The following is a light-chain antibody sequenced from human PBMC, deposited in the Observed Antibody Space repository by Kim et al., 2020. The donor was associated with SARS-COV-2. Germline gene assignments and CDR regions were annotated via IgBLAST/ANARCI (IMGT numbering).Light chain of an antibody. V-gene: IGKV3-11*01. Sequence: SLSQGEATTLSCRASQSIGGFSAWYQQRPGQTPRLLVYDTSKGATGIPARFSGSGSGKDFTFTISTLESEDFAIYYSKRSSWPITFGQGTRLEIK. CDR3: KRSSWPIT. CDR2: DTS. CDR1: QSIGGF. J-gene: IGKJ5*01.